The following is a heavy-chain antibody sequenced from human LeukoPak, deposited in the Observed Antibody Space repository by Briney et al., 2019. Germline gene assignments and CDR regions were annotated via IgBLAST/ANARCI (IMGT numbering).Heavy chain of an antibody. V-gene: IGHV3-23*01. D-gene: IGHD2-2*01. J-gene: IGHJ5*02. CDR3: AKGGYCSSTSCYVGWFDP. CDR1: GFTFSSYA. CDR2: ISGGGGST. Sequence: GGSLRLSCAASGFTFSSYAMNWVRQAPGKGLEWVSVISGGGGSTYYADSVKGRFTISRDNSKNTLFLQMNSLRAEDTAVYYCAKGGYCSSTSCYVGWFDPWGQGTLVTVSS.